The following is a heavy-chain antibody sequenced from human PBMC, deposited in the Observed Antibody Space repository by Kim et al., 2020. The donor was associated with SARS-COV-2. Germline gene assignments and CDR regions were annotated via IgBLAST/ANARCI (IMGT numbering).Heavy chain of an antibody. V-gene: IGHV4-34*01. CDR3: ARRYYYGSGSPFDY. J-gene: IGHJ4*02. D-gene: IGHD3-10*01. Sequence: NPARKRRVTISVDTSKNQFSLKLSSVTAADTAVYYCARRYYYGSGSPFDYWGQGTLVTVSS.